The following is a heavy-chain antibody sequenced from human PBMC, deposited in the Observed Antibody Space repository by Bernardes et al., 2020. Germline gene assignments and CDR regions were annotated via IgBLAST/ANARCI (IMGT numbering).Heavy chain of an antibody. Sequence: GGSLRLSCAASGFSFRSNAMNWVRQAPGKGLEWVSYISSSSSTIYYADSVKGRFTISRDNRKASLYLQMNSLRADDTAVYYCGRDVAGNPYGMDVWGQGTTVTVSS. V-gene: IGHV3-48*04. CDR2: ISSSSSTI. J-gene: IGHJ6*02. CDR3: GRDVAGNPYGMDV. CDR1: GFSFRSNA. D-gene: IGHD6-19*01.